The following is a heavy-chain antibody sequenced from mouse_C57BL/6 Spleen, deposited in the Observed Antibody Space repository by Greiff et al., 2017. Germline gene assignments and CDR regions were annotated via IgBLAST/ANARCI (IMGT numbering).Heavy chain of an antibody. J-gene: IGHJ2*01. CDR2: IYPGDGGT. Sequence: QVQLQQSGAELVKPGASVKISCKASGYAFSSYWMNWVKQRPGTGLEWIGQIYPGDGGTNYNGKFKGKATLTADKASSTAYMQRSSLTSEDSAVCFCAGRGSEYYFDYWGQGTTLTVSA. CDR3: AGRGSEYYFDY. CDR1: GYAFSSYW. V-gene: IGHV1-80*01.